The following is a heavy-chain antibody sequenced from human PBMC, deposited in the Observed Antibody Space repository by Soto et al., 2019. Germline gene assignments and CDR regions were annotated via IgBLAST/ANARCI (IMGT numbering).Heavy chain of an antibody. V-gene: IGHV3-23*01. CDR2: ISGSGGST. J-gene: IGHJ6*02. CDR1: GLTFSSYA. Sequence: GCLRLSCAASGLTFSSYAMSWVRQAPGKGLEWVSAISGSGGSTYYADSVKGRFTISRDNSKNTLYLQMNSLRAEDTALYYCAKERSYYYYYGLDVWGQGTTVTVSS. CDR3: AKERSYYYYYGLDV.